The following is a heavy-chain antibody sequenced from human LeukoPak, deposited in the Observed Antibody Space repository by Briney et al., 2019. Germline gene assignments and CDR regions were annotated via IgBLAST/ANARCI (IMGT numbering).Heavy chain of an antibody. CDR2: ISWNSCSI. Sequence: GGSLRLSCAASGFTFDDYAMHWVRQAPGKGLEWVSGISWNSCSIGYADSVKGRFTISRDNAKNSLYLQMNSLRAEDTAVYYCARDGMDIVVVTAIRGPDVWGQGTTVTVSS. D-gene: IGHD2-21*02. V-gene: IGHV3-9*01. CDR3: ARDGMDIVVVTAIRGPDV. J-gene: IGHJ6*02. CDR1: GFTFDDYA.